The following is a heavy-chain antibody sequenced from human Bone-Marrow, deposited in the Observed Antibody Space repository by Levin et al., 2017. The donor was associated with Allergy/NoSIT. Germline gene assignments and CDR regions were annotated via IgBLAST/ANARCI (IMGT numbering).Heavy chain of an antibody. D-gene: IGHD2/OR15-2a*01. CDR1: GYTFTSYY. Sequence: ASVKVSCTASGYTFTSYYMHWVRQAPGQGLEWMGIINPSGGGTSYAQKFQGRVTMTRDTSTSTVYMNLSSLRSEDTAVYYCARNRGLGYFDYWGQGTLVTVSS. CDR2: INPSGGGT. V-gene: IGHV1-46*01. CDR3: ARNRGLGYFDY. J-gene: IGHJ4*02.